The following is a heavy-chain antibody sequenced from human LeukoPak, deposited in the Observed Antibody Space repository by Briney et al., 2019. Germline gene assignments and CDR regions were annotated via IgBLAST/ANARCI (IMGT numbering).Heavy chain of an antibody. D-gene: IGHD3-9*01. Sequence: PSETLSLTCNVSGGYITTTNYYWAWIRQPPGKGLEWIASVFYSGTTYYDPSLKSRVIISMDTSRKQTSLRLSSVTATDTAIYYCARRSRLYRHETTGYHDSWGQGTLVTVSS. CDR2: VFYSGTT. J-gene: IGHJ4*02. CDR3: ARRSRLYRHETTGYHDS. CDR1: GGYITTTNYY. V-gene: IGHV4-39*01.